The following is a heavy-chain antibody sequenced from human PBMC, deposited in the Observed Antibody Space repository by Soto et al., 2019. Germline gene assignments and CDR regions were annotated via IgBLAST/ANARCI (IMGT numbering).Heavy chain of an antibody. J-gene: IGHJ5*02. CDR3: ARTPPVVPAAILPGGWFDP. CDR2: IYYSGST. V-gene: IGHV4-39*01. D-gene: IGHD2-2*02. Sequence: SETLSLTCTVSGGSISSSSYYWGWIRQPPGKGLEWIGSIYYSGSTYDNPSLKSRVTISVDTSKNQFSLKLSSVPAADTAVYYCARTPPVVPAAILPGGWFDPWGQGTLVTVSS. CDR1: GGSISSSSYY.